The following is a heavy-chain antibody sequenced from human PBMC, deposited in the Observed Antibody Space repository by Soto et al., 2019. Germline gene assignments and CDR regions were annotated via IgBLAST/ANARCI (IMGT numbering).Heavy chain of an antibody. D-gene: IGHD7-27*01. CDR3: ARRVTGADAFDI. CDR2: IYYSGST. V-gene: IGHV4-59*01. CDR1: GGSISSYY. J-gene: IGHJ3*02. Sequence: QVQLQESGPGLVKPSETLSLTCTVSGGSISSYYWSWIRQPPGKGLEWIGYIYYSGSTNYNPSLKTRVTIAVDTSKNQFSLKLSSVTAADTAVYYCARRVTGADAFDICGQGTMVIVSS.